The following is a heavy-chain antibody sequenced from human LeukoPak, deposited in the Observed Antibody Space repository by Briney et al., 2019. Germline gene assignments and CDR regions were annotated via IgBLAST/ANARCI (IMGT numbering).Heavy chain of an antibody. CDR3: ARDFVGAFDY. J-gene: IGHJ4*02. D-gene: IGHD1-26*01. Sequence: GGSLRLSCAASGFTLSSYEMNWVRQAPGKGLEWVSYISSSGSTIYYADSVKGRFTISRDNAKNSLYLQMNSLRAEDTAVYYCARDFVGAFDYWGQGTLVAVSS. CDR2: ISSSGSTI. V-gene: IGHV3-48*03. CDR1: GFTLSSYE.